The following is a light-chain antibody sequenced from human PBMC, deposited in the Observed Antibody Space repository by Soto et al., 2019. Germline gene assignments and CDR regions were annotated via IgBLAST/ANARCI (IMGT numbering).Light chain of an antibody. CDR3: QVWDTSSDHCV. CDR1: NIGDKS. V-gene: IGLV3-21*02. CDR2: DDS. Sequence: SYELTQPPSVSVAPGQTATITCEENNIGDKSVHWFQQRPGQAPVLVVFDDSDRPSGIPERFSGSNFGNTATLTISRVEAGDEADYFCQVWDTSSDHCVFGGGTKLTVL. J-gene: IGLJ3*02.